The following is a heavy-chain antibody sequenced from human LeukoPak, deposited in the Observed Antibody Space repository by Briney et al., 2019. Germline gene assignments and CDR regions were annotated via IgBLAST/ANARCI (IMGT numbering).Heavy chain of an antibody. J-gene: IGHJ6*04. CDR3: AGGNYYDMDV. V-gene: IGHV3-74*01. CDR2: INSDGTYT. CDR1: GFTFSSYW. Sequence: GGSLRLSCVASGFTFSSYWMHWVRQAPGKGLVWVSRINSDGTYTTYADSVKGRFTISRDNAKNTLYLQMNSPRAEDTAVYYCAGGNYYDMDVWGKGTTVTVSS.